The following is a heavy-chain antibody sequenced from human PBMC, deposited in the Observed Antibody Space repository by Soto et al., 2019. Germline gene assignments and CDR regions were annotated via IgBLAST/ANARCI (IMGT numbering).Heavy chain of an antibody. CDR3: ARDLYDSIAVAGTASPGGT. V-gene: IGHV3-11*01. Sequence: PGGSLRLSCAASGFTFSDYYMSWIRQAPGKGLEWVSYISSSGSTIYYADSVKGRFTISRDNAKNSLYLQMNSLRAEDTAVYYCARDLYDSIAVAGTASPGGTWGQGTLVTVSS. CDR2: ISSSGSTI. D-gene: IGHD6-19*01. CDR1: GFTFSDYY. J-gene: IGHJ4*02.